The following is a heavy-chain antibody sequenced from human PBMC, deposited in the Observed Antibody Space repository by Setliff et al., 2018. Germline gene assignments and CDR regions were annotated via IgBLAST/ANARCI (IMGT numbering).Heavy chain of an antibody. D-gene: IGHD2-2*01. J-gene: IGHJ3*02. Sequence: SETLSLTCSVYGESFSNNYWSWIRQTPGKGLEWIGESNHGGSTSYHPSLKSRLTMSVDTSKNQFSLKLTSVTAADTAVYYCARGRMRGSCSGPSCTYDPFDIWGQGTPVTVSS. CDR1: GESFSNNY. CDR2: SNHGGST. CDR3: ARGRMRGSCSGPSCTYDPFDI. V-gene: IGHV4-34*01.